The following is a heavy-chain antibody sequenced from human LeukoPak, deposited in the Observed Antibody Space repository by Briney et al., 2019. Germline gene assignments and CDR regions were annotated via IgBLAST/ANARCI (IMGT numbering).Heavy chain of an antibody. CDR3: ARDLRYDYVWGSYRQGFDY. D-gene: IGHD3-16*02. V-gene: IGHV3-7*01. CDR1: GFTFSSYW. CDR2: IKQDVSEK. Sequence: GGSLRLSCAASGFTFSSYWMSWVRQAPGKGLEWVANIKQDVSEKYYVDSVKGRFTISRDNAKNSLYLQMNSLRAEDTAVYYCARDLRYDYVWGSYRQGFDYWGQGTLVTVSS. J-gene: IGHJ4*02.